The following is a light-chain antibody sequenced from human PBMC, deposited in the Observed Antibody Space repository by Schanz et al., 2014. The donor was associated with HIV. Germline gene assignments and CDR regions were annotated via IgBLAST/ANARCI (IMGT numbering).Light chain of an antibody. V-gene: IGKV3-20*01. CDR3: QYCGSSPFT. J-gene: IGKJ3*01. CDR1: QRLSSSY. CDR2: ATS. Sequence: EIVLTQSPGSLSLSPGGRATLSCGASQRLSSSYLAWYQQKRDQPPRLVIYATSTRAAGIPDRFSGTGSGTYDTLTISRMEPEDFAVYYCQYCGSSPFTFGPGTRVDIK.